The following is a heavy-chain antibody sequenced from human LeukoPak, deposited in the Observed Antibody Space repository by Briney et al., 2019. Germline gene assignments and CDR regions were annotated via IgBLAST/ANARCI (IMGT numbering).Heavy chain of an antibody. CDR1: GGSLSGYH. CDR3: ARAFSSGWSAPHYYFDH. CDR2: ISHMGST. D-gene: IGHD6-19*01. V-gene: IGHV4-34*01. Sequence: SETLSLTCAVYGGSLSGYHWSWIRQPPGKGLEWIGKISHMGSTNYNPSLKSRVTISTDTSRRQFSLKLNSPTAADTAVYFCARAFSSGWSAPHYYFDHWSQGTLVTVSS. J-gene: IGHJ4*02.